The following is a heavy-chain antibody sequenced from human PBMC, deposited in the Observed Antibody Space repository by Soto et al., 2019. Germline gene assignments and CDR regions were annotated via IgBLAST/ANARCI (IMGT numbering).Heavy chain of an antibody. D-gene: IGHD6-19*01. CDR3: AKDLISGYNSGRPFGT. Sequence: EVQLLESGGGLVQPGGSRRLSCAASGCTFSSFAMSWVRQAPGKGLEWVSAIGSRGDSTYYADSVKGRFTISRDNSKNTMYLQMNSLRAAHTAVYYCAKDLISGYNSGRPFGTWGQGTLVTVSS. CDR2: IGSRGDST. J-gene: IGHJ5*02. V-gene: IGHV3-23*01. CDR1: GCTFSSFA.